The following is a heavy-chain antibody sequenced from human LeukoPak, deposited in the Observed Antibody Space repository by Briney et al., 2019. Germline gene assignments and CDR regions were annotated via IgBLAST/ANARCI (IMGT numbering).Heavy chain of an antibody. V-gene: IGHV4-34*01. CDR3: ARHRKLLWFGESYYLRPGYYMDV. J-gene: IGHJ6*03. CDR2: INHSGST. Sequence: PSETLSLTCGVYGGSFSGYYWSWIRQPPGKGLEWIGEINHSGSTNYNPSLKSRVTISVDTSKNQFSLKLSSVTAADTAVYYCARHRKLLWFGESYYLRPGYYMDVWGKGTTVTISS. CDR1: GGSFSGYY. D-gene: IGHD3-10*01.